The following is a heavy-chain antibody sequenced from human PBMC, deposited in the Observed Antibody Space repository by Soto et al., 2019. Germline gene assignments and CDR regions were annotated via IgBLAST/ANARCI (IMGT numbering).Heavy chain of an antibody. V-gene: IGHV3-23*01. D-gene: IGHD3-22*01. Sequence: EVQLFESGGGLVQPGGSLRLSCTASGFTFSTYGMSWVRQAPGKGLEWVSSLSGDGTATYYIGSVKGRFSISSDNSRHTLSLNMNSLKTEHTSGYYCANDRTFDSSAYNYWGPGILVNVSS. J-gene: IGHJ4*02. CDR1: GFTFSTYG. CDR3: ANDRTFDSSAYNY. CDR2: LSGDGTAT.